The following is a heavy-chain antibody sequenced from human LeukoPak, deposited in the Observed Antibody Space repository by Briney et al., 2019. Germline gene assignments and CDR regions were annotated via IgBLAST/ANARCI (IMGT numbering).Heavy chain of an antibody. V-gene: IGHV3-23*01. CDR3: AKEEYPMVMYDAFDI. CDR1: GFTFSSYA. D-gene: IGHD5-18*01. CDR2: ISGSGGST. Sequence: GGSLRLSCAASGFTFSSYAMSWVRQAPGKGLEWVSAISGSGGSTYYADSVRGRFTISRDNSKNTLYLQTNSLRAEDTAVYYCAKEEYPMVMYDAFDIWGQGTMVTVSS. J-gene: IGHJ3*02.